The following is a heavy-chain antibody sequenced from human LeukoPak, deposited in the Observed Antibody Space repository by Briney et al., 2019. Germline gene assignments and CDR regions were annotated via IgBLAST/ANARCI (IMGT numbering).Heavy chain of an antibody. V-gene: IGHV4-59*12. CDR3: ARVGGSWYLREDYFDY. D-gene: IGHD6-13*01. CDR1: GGSISSYY. CDR2: IYYSGST. J-gene: IGHJ4*02. Sequence: SETLSLTCTVSGGSISSYYWSWIRQPPGKGLEWIGYIYYSGSTYYNPSLKSRVTISVDTSKNQFSLKLSSVTAADTAVYYCARVGGSWYLREDYFDYWGQGTLVTVSS.